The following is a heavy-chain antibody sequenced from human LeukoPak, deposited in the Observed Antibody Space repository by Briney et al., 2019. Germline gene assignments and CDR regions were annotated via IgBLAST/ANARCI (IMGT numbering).Heavy chain of an antibody. CDR2: IIPIFGTA. CDR1: GGTFSSYA. Sequence: SVKVSCKASGGTFSSYAISWGRQAPGQGLEWMGGIIPIFGTANYAQKFQGRVTITADKSTSTAYMELSSLRSEDTAVYYCAREPSTYYYGSGSRPGENWFDPWGQGTLVTVSS. V-gene: IGHV1-69*06. CDR3: AREPSTYYYGSGSRPGENWFDP. D-gene: IGHD3-10*01. J-gene: IGHJ5*02.